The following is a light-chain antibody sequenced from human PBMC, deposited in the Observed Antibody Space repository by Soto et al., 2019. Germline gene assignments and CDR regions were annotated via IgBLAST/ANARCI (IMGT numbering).Light chain of an antibody. CDR1: QSVSSN. CDR3: QQYNNWPPVT. Sequence: EIVMMQSPATLSVSPGERVTLSCRASQSVSSNLAWYQQKSGQAPRLLIYGASTRATGIPARFSGSGSGTEFTLTISSLQSADFAIYYCQQYNNWPPVTFGQGTRLEIK. V-gene: IGKV3-15*01. CDR2: GAS. J-gene: IGKJ5*01.